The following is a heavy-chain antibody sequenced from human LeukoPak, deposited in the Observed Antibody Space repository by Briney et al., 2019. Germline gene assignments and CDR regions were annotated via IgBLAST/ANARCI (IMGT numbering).Heavy chain of an antibody. CDR3: ARFIGSSGYYDY. Sequence: SETLSLTCTVSGGSISGYYWSWIRQPPGKGLELIGYVYSTGITDYNPSLTSRVTISVDTSKNQFSLKLSSVTAADTAVYYCARFIGSSGYYDYWGHGTLVTVPS. V-gene: IGHV4-59*01. CDR2: VYSTGIT. J-gene: IGHJ4*01. CDR1: GGSISGYY. D-gene: IGHD3-22*01.